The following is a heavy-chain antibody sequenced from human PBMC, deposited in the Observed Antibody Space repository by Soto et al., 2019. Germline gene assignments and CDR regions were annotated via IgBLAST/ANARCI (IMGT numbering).Heavy chain of an antibody. Sequence: AALNGSWKGSGYTFTIYAIGWGRKATGKGLEWMGLISAYNGNTNYAQKLQGRVTMTTDTSTRTAYMELRNLRSDDTAVYYCARTRRPMLVVVIVPALWGKGTPV. J-gene: IGHJ1*01. CDR3: ARTRRPMLVVVIVPAL. V-gene: IGHV1-18*01. CDR1: GYTFTIYA. CDR2: ISAYNGNT. D-gene: IGHD3-22*01.